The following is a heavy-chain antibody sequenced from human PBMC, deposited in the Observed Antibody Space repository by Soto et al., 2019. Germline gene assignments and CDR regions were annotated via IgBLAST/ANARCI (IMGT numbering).Heavy chain of an antibody. J-gene: IGHJ4*02. D-gene: IGHD6-13*01. Sequence: QVQLVESGGGVVQPGRSLRLSCAASGFTFSNFGMQWVRQAPGKGLGWVASISYDGNIKYSADSVKGRFTISRDNSKNTLYLQKNSLRSEDTAVYYCARFWGPVTAAVDDYWGQGTLVTVSS. CDR2: ISYDGNIK. V-gene: IGHV3-30*03. CDR3: ARFWGPVTAAVDDY. CDR1: GFTFSNFG.